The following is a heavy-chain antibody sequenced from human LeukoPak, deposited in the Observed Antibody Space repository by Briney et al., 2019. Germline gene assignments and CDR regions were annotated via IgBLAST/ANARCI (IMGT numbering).Heavy chain of an antibody. CDR1: GFTFSSYS. D-gene: IGHD3-3*01. J-gene: IGHJ4*02. CDR2: ISSSSSTI. CDR3: ARDREASPFWSGQYYFDY. V-gene: IGHV3-48*02. Sequence: GGSLRLSCAASGFTFSSYSMNWVRQAPGKGLEWVSYISSSSSTIYYADSVKGRFTISRDNAKNSLYLQMNSLRDEDTAVYYCARDREASPFWSGQYYFDYWGQGTLVTVSS.